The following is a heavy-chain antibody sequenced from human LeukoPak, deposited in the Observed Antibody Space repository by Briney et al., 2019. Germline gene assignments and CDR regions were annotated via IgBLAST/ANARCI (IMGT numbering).Heavy chain of an antibody. CDR3: ARGASHGSGSYWQKNNYYYMDV. Sequence: ASVKVSCKASGYTFTSYYMHWVRQAPGQGLEWMGIINPSGGSTSYAQTFQGRVTMTRDTSTSTVYMELSSLRSEDTAVYYCARGASHGSGSYWQKNNYYYMDVWGKGPRSPSP. CDR1: GYTFTSYY. V-gene: IGHV1-46*01. CDR2: INPSGGST. J-gene: IGHJ6*03. D-gene: IGHD3-10*01.